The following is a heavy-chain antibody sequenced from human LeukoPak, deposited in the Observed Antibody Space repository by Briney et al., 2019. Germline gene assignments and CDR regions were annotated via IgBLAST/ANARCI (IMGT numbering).Heavy chain of an antibody. Sequence: SETLSLTCTVSGGSISSSSYYWGWIRQPPGKGLEWIGSIYYSGSTYYNSSLKSRVTISVDRSKNQFSLKLSSVTAADTAVYYCARLAMGVPDYWGKGTLVTVSS. CDR1: GGSISSSSYY. J-gene: IGHJ4*02. D-gene: IGHD3-16*01. CDR2: IYYSGST. V-gene: IGHV4-39*01. CDR3: ARLAMGVPDY.